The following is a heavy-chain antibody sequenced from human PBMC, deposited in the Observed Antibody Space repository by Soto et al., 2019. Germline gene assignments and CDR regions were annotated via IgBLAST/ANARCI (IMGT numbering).Heavy chain of an antibody. Sequence: SETLSLTCAVYGGSFSGYYWSWIRQPPGKGLEWIGEINHSGSTNYNPSLKSRVTISVDTSKNQFSLKLSSVTAADTAVYYCARVSYCSSTSCPTDYYYGMDVWGQGTTVTVS. D-gene: IGHD2-2*01. CDR2: INHSGST. V-gene: IGHV4-34*01. J-gene: IGHJ6*02. CDR1: GGSFSGYY. CDR3: ARVSYCSSTSCPTDYYYGMDV.